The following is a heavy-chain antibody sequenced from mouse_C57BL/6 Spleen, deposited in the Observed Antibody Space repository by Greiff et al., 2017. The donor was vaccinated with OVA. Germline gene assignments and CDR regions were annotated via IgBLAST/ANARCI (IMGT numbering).Heavy chain of an antibody. CDR3: TGGEDYGSTWFAY. D-gene: IGHD1-1*01. CDR1: GFTFSNYW. J-gene: IGHJ3*01. CDR2: IRLKSDNYAT. Sequence: EVQRVESGGGLVQPGGSMKLSCVASGFTFSNYWMNWVRQSPEKGLEWVAQIRLKSDNYATHYAESVKGRFTISRDDSKSSVYLQMNNLRAEDTGIYYCTGGEDYGSTWFAYWGQGTLVTVSA. V-gene: IGHV6-3*01.